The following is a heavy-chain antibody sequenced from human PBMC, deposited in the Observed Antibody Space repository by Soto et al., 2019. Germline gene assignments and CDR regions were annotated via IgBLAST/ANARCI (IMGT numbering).Heavy chain of an antibody. Sequence: EGQLVESEGGLVQRGGSLRLSCAASGFTLNYYWMHWVRQAPGQGLVWVSHIHSDGSTTTYADSVKGRFTISRDNAKNTLYLQMNSLRAEDTAVYYCVRGDKGGFDLWGQGTTVTVSS. CDR1: GFTLNYYW. CDR2: IHSDGSTT. CDR3: VRGDKGGFDL. J-gene: IGHJ3*01. D-gene: IGHD2-21*02. V-gene: IGHV3-74*01.